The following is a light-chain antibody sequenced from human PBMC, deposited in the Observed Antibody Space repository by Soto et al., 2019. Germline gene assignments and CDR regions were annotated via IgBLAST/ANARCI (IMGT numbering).Light chain of an antibody. V-gene: IGKV3-20*01. Sequence: EIVLTQSPDTLSLSPGERAALSCRASQSVRDNFLAWYQQKPGQSPRLLIYYATSRATGIPERFSATGSETDFTLTIYRLEPEDFAMYYCQQYGSSPYTFGQGTKLEIK. CDR2: YAT. CDR3: QQYGSSPYT. J-gene: IGKJ2*01. CDR1: QSVRDNF.